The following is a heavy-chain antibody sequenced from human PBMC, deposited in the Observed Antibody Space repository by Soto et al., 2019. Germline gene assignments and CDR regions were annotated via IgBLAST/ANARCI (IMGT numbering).Heavy chain of an antibody. CDR3: AKDGLWFGELGIMDV. D-gene: IGHD3-10*01. V-gene: IGHV3-30*18. CDR1: GFTFSSYG. CDR2: ISYDGSNK. J-gene: IGHJ6*02. Sequence: QVQLVESGGGVVQPGRSLRLSCAASGFTFSSYGMHWVRQAPGKGLEWVAVISYDGSNKYYADSVKGRFTISRDNSKNRLYLQMNSLRAEDTAVYYCAKDGLWFGELGIMDVWGQGTTVTVSS.